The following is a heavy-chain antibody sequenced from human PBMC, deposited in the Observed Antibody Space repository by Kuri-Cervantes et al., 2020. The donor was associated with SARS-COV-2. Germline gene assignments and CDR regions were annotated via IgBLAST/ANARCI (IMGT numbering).Heavy chain of an antibody. V-gene: IGHV4-39*02. D-gene: IGHD6-13*01. J-gene: IGHJ4*02. CDR1: GGSISSSSYY. Sequence: SETLSLTCTVSGGSISSSSYYWGWIRQPPGKGLEWIGSIYYSGSTYYNPSLKSRVTISVDTSKNQFSLKLSSVTAADTAVYYCAREAPYSSSWWDYWGQGTLVTVSS. CDR2: IYYSGST. CDR3: AREAPYSSSWWDY.